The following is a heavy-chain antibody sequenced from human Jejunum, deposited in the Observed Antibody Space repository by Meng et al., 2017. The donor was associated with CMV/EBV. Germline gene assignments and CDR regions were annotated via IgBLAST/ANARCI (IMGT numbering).Heavy chain of an antibody. D-gene: IGHD4-23*01. V-gene: IGHV3-23*01. J-gene: IGHJ4*02. CDR2: ISSSGGGT. CDR1: GFTFSNYV. CDR3: AKDGGTYSGGFDY. Sequence: SGFTFSNYVMSWVRQAPGKGLEWVSSISSSGGGTYYADSVKGRFTISRHSFKNTLYLQMNSLRAEDTAVYYCAKDGGTYSGGFDYWGQGTLVTVSS.